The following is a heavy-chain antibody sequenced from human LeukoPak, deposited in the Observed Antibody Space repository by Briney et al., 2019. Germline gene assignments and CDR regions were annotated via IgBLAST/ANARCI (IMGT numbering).Heavy chain of an antibody. Sequence: GGSLRLSCAASGFTFSSYEMNWVRQAPGKGLEWVSYISSSGSTIYYADSVKGRFTISRDNAKNSLYLQMNSLRAEDTAVYYRARDQGARSRRPNYYYYGMDVWGQGTTVTVSS. V-gene: IGHV3-48*03. D-gene: IGHD3-16*01. CDR3: ARDQGARSRRPNYYYYGMDV. CDR1: GFTFSSYE. J-gene: IGHJ6*02. CDR2: ISSSGSTI.